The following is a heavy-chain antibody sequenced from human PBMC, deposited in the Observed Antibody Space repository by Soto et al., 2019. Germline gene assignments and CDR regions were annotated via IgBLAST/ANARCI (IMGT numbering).Heavy chain of an antibody. V-gene: IGHV2-5*02. CDR3: VHRAGLQGNWNGGYFDY. J-gene: IGHJ4*02. CDR2: IYWDDDK. Sequence: QITLKESGPTRVKPTQTLTLTYTFSGFSLSTNGVGVGWIRQPPGKALERLALIYWDDDKRYSPSLSNRLTITKDTSENQVVLTMTNMDPVDTATYFCVHRAGLQGNWNGGYFDYWGQGALVTVSS. CDR1: GFSLSTNGVG. D-gene: IGHD1-1*01.